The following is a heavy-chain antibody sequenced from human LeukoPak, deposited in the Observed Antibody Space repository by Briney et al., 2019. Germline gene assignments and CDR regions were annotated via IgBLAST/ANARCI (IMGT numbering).Heavy chain of an antibody. J-gene: IGHJ4*02. CDR3: ARDPRAAAAGKADY. CDR1: VYTFTSYA. CDR2: INTNTGNP. D-gene: IGHD6-13*01. V-gene: IGHV7-4-1*02. Sequence: GASVKVSCKASVYTFTSYAMSWVRQAPGQGLEWIGWINTNTGNPTYAQGFTGRFVFSLDTSVSTAYVQISSLKAEDTAVYFCARDPRAAAAGKADYWGQGTLVTVSS.